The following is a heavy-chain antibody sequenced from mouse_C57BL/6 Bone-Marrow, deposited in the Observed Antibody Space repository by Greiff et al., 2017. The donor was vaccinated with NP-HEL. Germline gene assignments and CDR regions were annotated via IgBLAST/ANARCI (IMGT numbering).Heavy chain of an antibody. J-gene: IGHJ2*01. V-gene: IGHV1-80*01. Sequence: QVQLQQSGAELVKPGASVKISCKASGYEFSSYWMNWVKQRPGQGLEWIGQIYPGDGDTNYNGKFKGKATLTADKSSSTAYVQLSSLTSEDSAVYFCARTDGSSPYYFDDWGQGTTLTVSS. CDR1: GYEFSSYW. CDR3: ARTDGSSPYYFDD. CDR2: IYPGDGDT. D-gene: IGHD1-1*01.